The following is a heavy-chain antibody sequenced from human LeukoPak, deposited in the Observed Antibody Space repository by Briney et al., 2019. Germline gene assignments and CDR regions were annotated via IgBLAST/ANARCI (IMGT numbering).Heavy chain of an antibody. CDR3: ARDEVTMVRGVTHDAFDI. D-gene: IGHD3-10*01. J-gene: IGHJ3*02. CDR2: IWEDGGNK. V-gene: IGHV3-33*01. CDR1: GFTLSSYG. Sequence: GGSLRLSWAAAGFTLSSYGMHWVRQAPGKGLEWVAVIWEDGGNKYYADSVKGRFTISRDNSKNTLYLQMNSLRAEDTAVYYCARDEVTMVRGVTHDAFDIWGQGTMVTVSS.